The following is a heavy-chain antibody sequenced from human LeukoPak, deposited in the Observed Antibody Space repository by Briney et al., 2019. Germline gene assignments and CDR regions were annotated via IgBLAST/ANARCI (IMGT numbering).Heavy chain of an antibody. CDR1: GFTFSNYA. Sequence: PGGSLRLSCAASGFTFSNYAMHWVRQAPGKGLEWVAAISYDGTNKYYADSVKGRFTISRDNSKNTMYLQMKSLRAEDTAVYYCARAPMSYDSSGFGGAFDIWGQGTMVTASS. V-gene: IGHV3-30-3*01. D-gene: IGHD3-22*01. CDR3: ARAPMSYDSSGFGGAFDI. J-gene: IGHJ3*02. CDR2: ISYDGTNK.